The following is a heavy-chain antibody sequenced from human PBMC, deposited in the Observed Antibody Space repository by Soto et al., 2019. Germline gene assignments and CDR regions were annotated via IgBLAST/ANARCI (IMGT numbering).Heavy chain of an antibody. D-gene: IGHD2-2*01. CDR2: IYWDDDK. CDR3: AHRLSNKSFDY. J-gene: IGHJ4*02. CDR1: GFSVTTSGVG. Sequence: QITLKESGPTLVKPTQTLTLTCSFSGFSVTTSGVGVGWIRQPPGKALEWLAAIYWDDDKRYSPSLKSRLTITRDTSKNQVVLTMTNMEPVDTATYYCAHRLSNKSFDYWGQGTPVTVSS. V-gene: IGHV2-5*02.